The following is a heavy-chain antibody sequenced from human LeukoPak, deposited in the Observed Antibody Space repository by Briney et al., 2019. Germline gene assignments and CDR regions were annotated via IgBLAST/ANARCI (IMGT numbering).Heavy chain of an antibody. D-gene: IGHD2-2*01. Sequence: GGSLRLSCAASGFTFSSYAMSWVRQAPGKGLEWVSGISGSGGSTYYADSVKGRFTISRDNSKNTLYLQMNSLGAEDTAVYYCAKRDGYCSSTSCLYYYYMDVWGKGTTVTVSS. V-gene: IGHV3-23*01. J-gene: IGHJ6*03. CDR1: GFTFSSYA. CDR3: AKRDGYCSSTSCLYYYYMDV. CDR2: ISGSGGST.